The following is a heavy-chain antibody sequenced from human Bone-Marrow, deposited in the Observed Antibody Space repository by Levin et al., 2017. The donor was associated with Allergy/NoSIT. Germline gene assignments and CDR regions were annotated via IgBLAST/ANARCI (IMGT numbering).Heavy chain of an antibody. CDR1: GVSLGSSSYY. D-gene: IGHD3-22*01. CDR2: IYNTGKT. Sequence: AGGSLRLSCTVSGVSLGSSSYYWGWIRQPPGNGLEWIGSIYNTGKTFYNPSLKSRVTISMDTSKNQFSLKLDSVTAADTAVYYCARDPYYYDNNDYYYVEDKYWGQGTLVTVSS. V-gene: IGHV4-39*07. J-gene: IGHJ4*02. CDR3: ARDPYYYDNNDYYYVEDKY.